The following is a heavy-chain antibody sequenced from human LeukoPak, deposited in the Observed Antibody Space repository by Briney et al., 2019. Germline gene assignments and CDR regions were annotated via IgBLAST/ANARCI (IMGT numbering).Heavy chain of an antibody. V-gene: IGHV1-69*04. CDR1: GGTFSSYA. CDR3: ARVPYDYGDYGLGY. D-gene: IGHD4-17*01. Sequence: GASVKVSCKASGGTFSSYAISWVRQAPGQGLEWMGRIIPILGIANYAQKFQGRVTITADKSTSTAYMELSSLRSEDTAVYYCARVPYDYGDYGLGYWGQGTLVTVSS. CDR2: IIPILGIA. J-gene: IGHJ4*02.